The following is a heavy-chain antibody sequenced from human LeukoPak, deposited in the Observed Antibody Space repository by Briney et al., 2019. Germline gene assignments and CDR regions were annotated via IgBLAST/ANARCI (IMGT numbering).Heavy chain of an antibody. CDR2: MSPHSGNT. V-gene: IGHV1-8*03. Sequence: ASVKVSCKASGYTFTSSDINWVRQATGQGLEWMGSMSPHSGNTGSAQKFQGRVTITADESTSTAYMELSSLRSEDTAVYYCARDSSGYYYKLDYWGQGTLVTVSS. D-gene: IGHD3-22*01. CDR3: ARDSSGYYYKLDY. J-gene: IGHJ4*02. CDR1: GYTFTSSD.